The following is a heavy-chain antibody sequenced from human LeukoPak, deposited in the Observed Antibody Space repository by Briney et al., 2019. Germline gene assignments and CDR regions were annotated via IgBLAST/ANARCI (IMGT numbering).Heavy chain of an antibody. CDR2: IYYSGST. V-gene: IGHV4-59*01. CDR3: ARDRPGGSSLDY. Sequence: SETLSLTCTVSGGSICSYYWSWIRQPPGKGLEWIGYIYYSGSTNYNPSLKSRVTISVDTSKNQFSPNLSSVTAADTAVYYCARDRPGGSSLDYWGQGTLVTVSS. J-gene: IGHJ4*02. D-gene: IGHD6-13*01. CDR1: GGSICSYY.